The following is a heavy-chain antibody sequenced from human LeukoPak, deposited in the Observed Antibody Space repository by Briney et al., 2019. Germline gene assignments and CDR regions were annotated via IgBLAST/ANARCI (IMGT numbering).Heavy chain of an antibody. CDR1: GGTFRSGS. CDR3: ARASDLVTTWDYFDS. V-gene: IGHV1-69*02. J-gene: IGHJ4*02. CDR2: IVPMPDIT. Sequence: SVKVSCKASGGTFRSGSINWVRQAPGQGLEWKGRIVPMPDITTYSQTFQGRVTITADKSTSTAYMELSSLTSEDTAVYYCARASDLVTTWDYFDSWGQGSLVIVSS. D-gene: IGHD4-17*01.